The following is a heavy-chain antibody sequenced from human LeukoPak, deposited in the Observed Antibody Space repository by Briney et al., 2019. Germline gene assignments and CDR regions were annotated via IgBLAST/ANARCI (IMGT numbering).Heavy chain of an antibody. D-gene: IGHD3-22*01. J-gene: IGHJ4*02. CDR1: GFTFSSYA. V-gene: IGHV3-23*01. Sequence: GRSLRLSCAASGFTFSSYAMSWVRQAPGKGLEWVSAISGSGGSTYYADSVKGRFTISRDNSKNTLYLQMNSLRAEDTAVYYCAKDDSSGYYSLDYWGQGTLVTVSS. CDR3: AKDDSSGYYSLDY. CDR2: ISGSGGST.